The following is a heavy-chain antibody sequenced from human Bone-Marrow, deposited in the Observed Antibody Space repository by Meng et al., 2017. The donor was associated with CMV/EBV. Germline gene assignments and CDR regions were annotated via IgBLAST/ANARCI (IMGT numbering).Heavy chain of an antibody. CDR1: VFTFSSYA. CDR2: IYSGGSST. J-gene: IGHJ4*02. V-gene: IGHV3-23*03. Sequence: CAASVFTFSSYAMSWVRQAPGKGLEWVSVIYSGGSSTYYADSVKGRFTISRDNSKNTLYLQMNSLRAEDTAVYYCAKMEDSSDFFDYWGQGTLVTVYS. D-gene: IGHD3-22*01. CDR3: AKMEDSSDFFDY.